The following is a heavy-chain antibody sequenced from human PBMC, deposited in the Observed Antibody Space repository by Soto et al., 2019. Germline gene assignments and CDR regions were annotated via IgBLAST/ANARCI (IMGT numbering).Heavy chain of an antibody. CDR1: GFTFSSYS. V-gene: IGHV3-21*01. CDR3: ARERGFYGDLSFDY. CDR2: ISSSSSYI. D-gene: IGHD4-17*01. J-gene: IGHJ4*02. Sequence: GGSLRLSCAASGFTFSSYSMNWVRQAPGKGLEWVSSISSSSSYIYYADSVKGRFTISRDNAKNSLYLQMNSLRAEDTAVYYCARERGFYGDLSFDYWGQRTLVTVSS.